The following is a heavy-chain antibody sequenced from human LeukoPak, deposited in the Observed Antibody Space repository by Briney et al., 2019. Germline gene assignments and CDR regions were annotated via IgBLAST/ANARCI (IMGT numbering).Heavy chain of an antibody. CDR1: GFTFSSYA. V-gene: IGHV3-23*01. J-gene: IGHJ4*02. Sequence: PGGSLRLSCAASGFTFSSYAMHWVRQAPGKGLQWVSTSNSDGNTYYADSVKGRFTISRDNSKNTLYLQMNSLTAEDTAIYYCAKATGTLGNWGQGILVTVSS. CDR2: SNSDGNT. D-gene: IGHD1-1*01. CDR3: AKATGTLGN.